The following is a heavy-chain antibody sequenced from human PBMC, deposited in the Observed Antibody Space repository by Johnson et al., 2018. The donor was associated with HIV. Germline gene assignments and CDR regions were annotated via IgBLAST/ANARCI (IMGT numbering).Heavy chain of an antibody. CDR1: GFSFSEFA. D-gene: IGHD6-6*01. CDR2: ISSNGGRT. Sequence: VQLVESGGGVVQPGRSLRLSCAASGFSFSEFAMYWVRQAPGKGLEYVSAISSNGGRTYYGNSVKGRFTISRDISKNTLHLQMNSLRAGDTAVYYCTTELLAARLRSAPKTRYQWGAFDIWGQGTMVTVSS. V-gene: IGHV3-64*01. CDR3: TTELLAARLRSAPKTRYQWGAFDI. J-gene: IGHJ3*02.